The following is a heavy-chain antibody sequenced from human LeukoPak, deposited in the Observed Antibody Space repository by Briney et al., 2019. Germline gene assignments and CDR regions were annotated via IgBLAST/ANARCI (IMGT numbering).Heavy chain of an antibody. Sequence: PGGSLRLSCLASRFTVSNAYMSWVRQAPGKGLEWVGRIKRESDGGATDFAAPVKGRFIISRDDSKNTLYLQMGSLRAEDMAVYYCARRGSGFSQNYFDYWGQGTLVTVSS. D-gene: IGHD3-22*01. V-gene: IGHV3-15*01. J-gene: IGHJ4*02. CDR3: ARRGSGFSQNYFDY. CDR2: IKRESDGGAT. CDR1: RFTVSNAY.